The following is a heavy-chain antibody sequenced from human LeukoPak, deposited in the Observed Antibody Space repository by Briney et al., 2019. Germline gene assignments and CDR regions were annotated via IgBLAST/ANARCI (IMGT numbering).Heavy chain of an antibody. CDR3: ARFPPKDIVGATLGDY. CDR1: GFTFSGYS. CDR2: ISNSSTYI. J-gene: IGHJ4*02. Sequence: GGSLRLSCAASGFTFSGYSMNWVRQAPGKGLEWVSSISNSSTYIYYADSVKGRFTISRDNAKNSLYLQMNSLRAEDTAVYYCARFPPKDIVGATLGDYWGQGTLVTVSS. D-gene: IGHD1-26*01. V-gene: IGHV3-21*01.